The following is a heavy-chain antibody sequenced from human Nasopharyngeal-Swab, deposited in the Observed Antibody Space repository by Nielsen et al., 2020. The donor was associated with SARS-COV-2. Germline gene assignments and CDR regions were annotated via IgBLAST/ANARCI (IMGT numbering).Heavy chain of an antibody. V-gene: IGHV3-23*01. CDR3: AKDVVRGVRFY. CDR2: ISGSGGST. CDR1: GFTFSSYA. D-gene: IGHD3-10*01. Sequence: GGSLRLSCAASGFTFSSYAMSWVRQAPGKGLEWVSAISGSGGSTYYADSVKGRFTISRDKSKNTLYLQMNSLRAEDTAVYYCAKDVVRGVRFYWGQGTLVTVSS. J-gene: IGHJ4*02.